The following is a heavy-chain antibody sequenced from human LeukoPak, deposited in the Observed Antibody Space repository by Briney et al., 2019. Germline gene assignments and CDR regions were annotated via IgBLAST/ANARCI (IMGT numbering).Heavy chain of an antibody. CDR2: IIPIFGTA. Sequence: SVKVSCKASGGTFSSYAISWVRQAPGQGLEWMGGIIPIFGTANYAQKFQGRVTITRNTSISTAYMELSSLRSEDTAVYYCARGKYYYDSSGYPLGYWGQGTLVTVSS. V-gene: IGHV1-69*05. D-gene: IGHD3-22*01. CDR3: ARGKYYYDSSGYPLGY. CDR1: GGTFSSYA. J-gene: IGHJ4*02.